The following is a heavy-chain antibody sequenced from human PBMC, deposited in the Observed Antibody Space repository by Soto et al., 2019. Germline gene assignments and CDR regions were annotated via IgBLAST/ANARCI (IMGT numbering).Heavy chain of an antibody. CDR1: DESFSDYY. Sequence: QVQLQQWGAGLLKPSETLSLTCAVYDESFSDYYWSWIRQPPGKGLEWIGEINHSGTNNYNPSLERWVTISVDTSNNQFSLKLSSVTVADTAVYYCARMYTSGWLGYWGQGTLVTVSS. V-gene: IGHV4-34*01. CDR3: ARMYTSGWLGY. J-gene: IGHJ4*02. CDR2: INHSGTN. D-gene: IGHD6-19*01.